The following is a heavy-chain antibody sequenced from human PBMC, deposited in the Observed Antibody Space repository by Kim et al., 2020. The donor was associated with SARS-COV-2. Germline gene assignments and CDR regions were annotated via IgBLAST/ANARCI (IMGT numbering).Heavy chain of an antibody. V-gene: IGHV4-59*01. J-gene: IGHJ4*02. CDR3: ARETSGDYYGSGSYGFDY. Sequence: SRVTIAVDTSENQFSLKLSSVTAADTAVYYCARETSGDYYGSGSYGFDYWGQGTLVTVSS. D-gene: IGHD3-10*01.